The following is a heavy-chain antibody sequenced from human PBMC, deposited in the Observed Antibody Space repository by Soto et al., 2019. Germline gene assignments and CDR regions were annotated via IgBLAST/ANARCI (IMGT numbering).Heavy chain of an antibody. CDR1: GGSMRSYY. Sequence: SETLSLTCSVSGGSMRSYYWNWLRQPAGKGLEWIGRIYSRGDTNYNPSVKSRVTMSVDASKNEFSLRLNSVTAADTAVYYCAGIGEDVYYGMDVWGQGTTVTVSS. V-gene: IGHV4-4*07. CDR2: IYSRGDT. J-gene: IGHJ6*02. CDR3: AGIGEDVYYGMDV. D-gene: IGHD2-21*01.